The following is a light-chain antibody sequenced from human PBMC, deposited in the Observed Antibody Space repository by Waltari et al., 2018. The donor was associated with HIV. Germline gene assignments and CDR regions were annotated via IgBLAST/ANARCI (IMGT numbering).Light chain of an antibody. Sequence: SYVLTQPPSVSVAPGQTARITCGGANSGSKCVHWYQKKPRQAPVLVVYDDSDRPSGIPERFSGSSSWNTATLTISRVEAGDEADFYCQVWDSSTDLRVFGGGTKLTVL. CDR3: QVWDSSTDLRV. V-gene: IGLV3-21*02. J-gene: IGLJ2*01. CDR1: NSGSKC. CDR2: DDS.